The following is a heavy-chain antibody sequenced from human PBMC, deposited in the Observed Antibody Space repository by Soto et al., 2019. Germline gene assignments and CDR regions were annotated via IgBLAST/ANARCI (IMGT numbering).Heavy chain of an antibody. CDR3: IRVRLGSSRSSDY. CDR2: IKNKANSYTR. Sequence: EVQLVESGGGLVQPEGSLRLSCAASGFTFSDHYMDWVRQAPGKGLEWVGRIKNKANSYTREYAVPVKGKFIISRDDSKSSVFLQLDRLKTVYAAVYYCIRVRLGSSRSSDYWGQRIPVPVPA. V-gene: IGHV3-72*01. CDR1: GFTFSDHY. D-gene: IGHD6-19*01. J-gene: IGHJ4*02.